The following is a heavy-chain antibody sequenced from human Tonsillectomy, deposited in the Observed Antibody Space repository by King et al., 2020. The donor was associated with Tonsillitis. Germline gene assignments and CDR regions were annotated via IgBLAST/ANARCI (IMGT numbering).Heavy chain of an antibody. CDR3: SSDPNWGPSGR. V-gene: IGHV3-23*04. Sequence: VQLVESGGDLVQPGGSLTLSCAASGFTFNSYSVTWVRQAPGKGLEWVSIIGGDGGGIHYADSVKGRFTISRDNSKNTVYLQMNSLRAEETAVYYCSSDPNWGPSGRWGQGTLVTVSS. J-gene: IGHJ4*02. D-gene: IGHD7-27*01. CDR1: GFTFNSYS. CDR2: IGGDGGGI.